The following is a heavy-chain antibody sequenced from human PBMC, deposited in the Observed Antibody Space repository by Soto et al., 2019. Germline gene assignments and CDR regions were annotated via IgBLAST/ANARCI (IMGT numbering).Heavy chain of an antibody. CDR2: ISGSGGST. V-gene: IGHV3-23*01. J-gene: IGHJ2*01. CDR1: GVSFSRYA. CDR3: AKDARYYAIFSGYYCPSHPKGYFDL. D-gene: IGHD3-9*01. Sequence: GGSLGLSCAASGVSFSRYAMSWVRQAPGKGLEGVSAISGSGGSTYYADSVKGRFTISRDNSKNTLYLQMNCLRAEDTAVSYCAKDARYYAIFSGYYCPSHPKGYFDLWGRGTLDTVSS.